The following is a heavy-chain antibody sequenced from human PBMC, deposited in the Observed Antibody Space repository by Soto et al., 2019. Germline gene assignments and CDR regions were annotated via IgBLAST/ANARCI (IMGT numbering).Heavy chain of an antibody. CDR2: MNPNSGNT. CDR1: GYTFTHYD. CDR3: AREGLEYSSATWFEL. J-gene: IGHJ5*02. Sequence: QVQLVQSGAEVKKPGASVKVSCKASGYTFTHYDINWVRQAPGQGLEWMGWMNPNSGNTGYAQKFQGRVTITRDTSINTVFLELSSLRSEDTAVYYCAREGLEYSSATWFELWGQGTLVTVSS. D-gene: IGHD6-6*01. V-gene: IGHV1-8*01.